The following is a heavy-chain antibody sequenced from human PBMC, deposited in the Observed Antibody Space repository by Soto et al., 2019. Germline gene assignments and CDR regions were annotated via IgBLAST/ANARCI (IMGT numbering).Heavy chain of an antibody. D-gene: IGHD3-3*01. Sequence: PGGSLRLSCAASGFTFSSYAMSWIRQAPGKGLEWVSYISSSGSTIYYADSVKGRFTISRDNAKNSLYLQMNSLRAEDTAVYYCARIKSGITFFGVVIPPLSYSGQRTLVPVSS. CDR1: GFTFSSYA. CDR3: ARIKSGITFFGVVIPPLSY. CDR2: ISSSGSTI. V-gene: IGHV3-11*01. J-gene: IGHJ4*02.